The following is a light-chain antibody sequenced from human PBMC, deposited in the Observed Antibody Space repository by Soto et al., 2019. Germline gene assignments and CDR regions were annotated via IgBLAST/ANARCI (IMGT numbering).Light chain of an antibody. CDR2: GAS. J-gene: IGKJ1*01. Sequence: EIVLTQSPGTLSLFPGERATFSCRASQSVSATYLAWYQQKPGQAPRLLIYGASSRATGIPDRFSGSGSGTDITLTISRLEPEDSADDYWQQYGSSARTFGQGTKVEI. CDR3: QQYGSSART. CDR1: QSVSATY. V-gene: IGKV3-20*01.